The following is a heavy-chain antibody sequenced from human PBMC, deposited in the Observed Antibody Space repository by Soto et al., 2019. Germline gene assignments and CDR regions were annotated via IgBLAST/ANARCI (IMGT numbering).Heavy chain of an antibody. J-gene: IGHJ4*02. V-gene: IGHV4-34*01. D-gene: IGHD3-22*01. CDR3: ARGSHKLHSYDSSGFYHYVDY. CDR1: GGSVSDYS. CDR2: INDSGST. Sequence: SETLSLTCAVYGGSVSDYSWTWIRQPPGKGLEWIGEINDSGSTNYTPSLERRVTISRDTSKNRFSLKLSSVTAADTAVYYCARGSHKLHSYDSSGFYHYVDYWGQGSLVTVSS.